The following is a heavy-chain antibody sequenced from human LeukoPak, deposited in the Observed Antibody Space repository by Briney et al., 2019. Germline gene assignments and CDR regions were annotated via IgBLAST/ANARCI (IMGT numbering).Heavy chain of an antibody. D-gene: IGHD2-2*01. CDR2: IHYSGSP. J-gene: IGHJ6*03. V-gene: IGHV4-59*12. Sequence: SETLSLTCTVSGASISTYYWNWIRQSPGKGLEWIACIHYSGSPNYNPSLKSRITISLDTSKNQFSLKLSSMTAADTAVYYCARGRTGYQLLPTKKDYSYYYIDVWGKGTTVTVSS. CDR1: GASISTYY. CDR3: ARGRTGYQLLPTKKDYSYYYIDV.